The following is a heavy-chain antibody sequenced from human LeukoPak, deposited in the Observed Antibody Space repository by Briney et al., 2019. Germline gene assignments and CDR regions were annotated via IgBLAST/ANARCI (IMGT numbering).Heavy chain of an antibody. J-gene: IGHJ4*02. CDR2: IYPGDSDT. D-gene: IGHD6-13*01. CDR1: GYRFTSYW. Sequence: GESLKISCKGSGYRFTSYWIAWVRQMPGKGLESMGIIYPGDSDTRYSPSFQGQVTISADKSISTAYLQWSSLKASDTAMYCCARGLGYSGSWYFDYWGQGTLVTVSS. CDR3: ARGLGYSGSWYFDY. V-gene: IGHV5-51*01.